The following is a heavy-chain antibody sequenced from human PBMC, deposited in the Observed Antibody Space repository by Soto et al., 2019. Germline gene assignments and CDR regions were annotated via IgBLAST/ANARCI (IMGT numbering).Heavy chain of an antibody. J-gene: IGHJ4*02. Sequence: SVKVSCKASGVTFSSYAISWVRQAPGQGLEWMGGIIPIFGTANYAQKFQGRVTITADESTSTAYMELSSLRSEDTAVYYCARDYGDYAPTEGYFDYWGQGTLVTVS. CDR3: ARDYGDYAPTEGYFDY. CDR2: IIPIFGTA. D-gene: IGHD4-17*01. CDR1: GVTFSSYA. V-gene: IGHV1-69*13.